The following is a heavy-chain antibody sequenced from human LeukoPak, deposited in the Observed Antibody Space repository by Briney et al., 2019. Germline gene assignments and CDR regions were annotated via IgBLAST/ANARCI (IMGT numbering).Heavy chain of an antibody. CDR3: ATGLGYSSSWYSPYYFDY. V-gene: IGHV1-24*01. CDR2: FDPEDGET. D-gene: IGHD6-13*01. CDR1: GYTLTELS. J-gene: IGHJ4*02. Sequence: ASVKVSCKVSGYTLTELSMHWVRQAPGKGLEWMGGFDPEDGETIYAQKFQGRVTMTEDTSTDTAYMELSSLRSEDTAVYYCATGLGYSSSWYSPYYFDYWGQGTLVTVSS.